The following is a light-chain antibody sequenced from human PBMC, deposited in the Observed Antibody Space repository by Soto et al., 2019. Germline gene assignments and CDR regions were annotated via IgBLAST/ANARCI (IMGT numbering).Light chain of an antibody. CDR3: QQYGASPLT. CDR2: GTS. V-gene: IGKV3-20*01. CDR1: HGLSSKY. J-gene: IGKJ4*01. Sequence: EIVLTQSPGTLSLSPGERVTLSCRASHGLSSKYLAWYQQKPGQAPRLLIYGTSSRATGMPDRFGGSGSGVDFTITIARLETEDSAVYYCQQYGASPLTFGGGTKVEIK.